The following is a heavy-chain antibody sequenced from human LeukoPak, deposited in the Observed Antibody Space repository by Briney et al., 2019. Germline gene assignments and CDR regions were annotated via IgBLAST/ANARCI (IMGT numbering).Heavy chain of an antibody. CDR2: ISHHGSNE. J-gene: IGHJ4*02. CDR1: GFTFSTYP. D-gene: IGHD3-9*01. Sequence: GGSLRLSCEASGFTFSTYPMHWVRQAPDKGLEWVAMISHHGSNEYYADSVKGRFTISRDDSKNTLYLQMDNPRVEDTAIYYCARVHDTTGYYHYFDSWGQGTLVTVSS. V-gene: IGHV3-30*14. CDR3: ARVHDTTGYYHYFDS.